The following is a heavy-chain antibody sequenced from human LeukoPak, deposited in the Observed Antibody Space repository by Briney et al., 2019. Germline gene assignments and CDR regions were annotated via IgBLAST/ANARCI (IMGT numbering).Heavy chain of an antibody. D-gene: IGHD2-21*01. J-gene: IGHJ5*02. Sequence: SETLSLTCAVHGGSFSGYYWSWIRQPPGKGLEWIGEINHSGSTNYNPSLKSRVTISVDTSKNQFSLKLSSVTAADTAVYYCARVGDSGGFDPWGQGTLVTVSS. CDR2: INHSGST. CDR3: ARVGDSGGFDP. CDR1: GGSFSGYY. V-gene: IGHV4-34*01.